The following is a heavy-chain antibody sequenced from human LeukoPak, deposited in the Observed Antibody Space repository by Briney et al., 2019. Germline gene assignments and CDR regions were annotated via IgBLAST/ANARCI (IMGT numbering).Heavy chain of an antibody. CDR3: AKGLTYYYDSSGYRRPYYYYGMDV. D-gene: IGHD3-22*01. CDR2: ISYDGSNK. J-gene: IGHJ6*02. Sequence: GGSLRLSCAASGFTFSSYGMHWVRQAPGKGLEWVAVISYDGSNKYYADSVKGRFTISRDNSKNTLYLQMNSLRAEDTAVYYCAKGLTYYYDSSGYRRPYYYYGMDVWGQGTTVTVSS. CDR1: GFTFSSYG. V-gene: IGHV3-30*18.